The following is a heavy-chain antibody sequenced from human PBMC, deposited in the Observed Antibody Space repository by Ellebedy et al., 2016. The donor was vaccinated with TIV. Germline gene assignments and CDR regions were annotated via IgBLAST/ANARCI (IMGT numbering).Heavy chain of an antibody. J-gene: IGHJ5*02. CDR2: IYPGDSDT. CDR3: ATVGGYYYDSSGYLLTPFDP. D-gene: IGHD3-22*01. CDR1: GYSFTSYW. Sequence: GESLKISCKGSGYSFTSYWIGWVRQMPGKGLEWMGIIYPGDSDTRYSPSFEGQVTLSADKSISTAYLQWSSLKASDTAMYYCATVGGYYYDSSGYLLTPFDPWGQGTLVTVSS. V-gene: IGHV5-51*01.